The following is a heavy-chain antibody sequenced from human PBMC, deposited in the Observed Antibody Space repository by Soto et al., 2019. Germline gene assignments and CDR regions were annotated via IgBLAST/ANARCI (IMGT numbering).Heavy chain of an antibody. V-gene: IGHV4-31*03. CDR1: GGSISSGGYY. J-gene: IGHJ3*02. Sequence: QVQLQESGPGLVKPSQTLSLTCTVSGGSISSGGYYWNWIRQHPGKDLEWIGYIYYSGSTNYNPSLTSRVTISVDTSKNQFSLKLSSVTAADTAVYYCARDSAIAARAFDIWGQGTMVTVSS. CDR3: ARDSAIAARAFDI. D-gene: IGHD6-6*01. CDR2: IYYSGST.